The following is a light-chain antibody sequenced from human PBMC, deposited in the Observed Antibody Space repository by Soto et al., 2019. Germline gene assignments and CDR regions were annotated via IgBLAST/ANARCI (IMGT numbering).Light chain of an antibody. CDR2: GAS. V-gene: IGKV3-15*01. CDR1: QSLGTN. Sequence: EIVMRQSPATLSVSPGERATLSCRASQSLGTNLAWFQQKPGQAPRLLIHGASTRATGTPARFSGSGSGTEFTHTISSLQSEDFAVYYCQQYNMWPRTFGQGTKVDIK. J-gene: IGKJ1*01. CDR3: QQYNMWPRT.